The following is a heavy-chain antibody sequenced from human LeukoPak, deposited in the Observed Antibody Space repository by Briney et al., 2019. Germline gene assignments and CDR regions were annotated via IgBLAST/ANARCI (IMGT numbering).Heavy chain of an antibody. CDR2: TSYDGGNK. J-gene: IGHJ4*02. D-gene: IGHD3-22*01. CDR3: ARGGHYYDSSIDY. Sequence: PGGSLRLSCAASGFTFSSYAMHWVRQAPGKGLEWVAITSYDGGNKYYADSVKGRFTISRDNSKNTLHLQMNSLRVEDTAVYYCARGGHYYDSSIDYWGQGTLVTVSS. V-gene: IGHV3-30-3*01. CDR1: GFTFSSYA.